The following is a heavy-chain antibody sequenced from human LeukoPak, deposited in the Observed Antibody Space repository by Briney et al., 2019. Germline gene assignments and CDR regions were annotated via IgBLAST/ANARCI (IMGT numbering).Heavy chain of an antibody. J-gene: IGHJ3*01. CDR1: GGSISGYY. CDR3: ARDGPDYYDSSGWPRMDV. V-gene: IGHV4-59*01. Sequence: SETLSLTCTVSGGSISGYYWSWIRQPPGKGLEWIGYIYYSGSTNYNPSLKSRVTISVDTSKNQFSLKLSSVTAADTAVYYCARDGPDYYDSSGWPRMDVWGQGTMVTVSS. CDR2: IYYSGST. D-gene: IGHD3-22*01.